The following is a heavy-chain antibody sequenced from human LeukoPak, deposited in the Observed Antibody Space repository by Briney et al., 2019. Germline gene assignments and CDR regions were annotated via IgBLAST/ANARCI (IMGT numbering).Heavy chain of an antibody. CDR1: GFTFSSYG. CDR2: IWYDGSNK. V-gene: IGHV3-33*01. CDR3: AGDPAMVRETTWGFDY. J-gene: IGHJ4*02. D-gene: IGHD3-10*01. Sequence: PGRSLRLSCAASGFTFSSYGMHWVRQAPGKGLEWVAVIWYDGSNKYYADSVKGRFTISRDNSKNTLYLQMNSLRAEDTAVYYCAGDPAMVRETTWGFDYWGQGTLVTVSS.